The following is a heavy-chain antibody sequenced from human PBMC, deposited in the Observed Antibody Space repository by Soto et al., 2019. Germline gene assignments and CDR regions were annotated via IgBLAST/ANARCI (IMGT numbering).Heavy chain of an antibody. CDR3: AMQRSGVVY. CDR1: GGTFSSYT. V-gene: IGHV1-69*02. Sequence: GASVKVSCKASGGTFSSYTISWVRQAPGQGPEWMGRIIPIIGITNYAQKFQGRVTITRDKSTSTAYMELSSLRSDDTAVYYCAMQRSGVVYWGQGTLVTAPQ. CDR2: IIPIIGIT. J-gene: IGHJ4*02. D-gene: IGHD6-25*01.